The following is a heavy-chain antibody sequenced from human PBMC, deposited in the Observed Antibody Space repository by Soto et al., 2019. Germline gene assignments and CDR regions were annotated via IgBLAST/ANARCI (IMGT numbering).Heavy chain of an antibody. Sequence: SETLSLTCTVSGAAISTYYWTWLRQTAGKGLEWIGRIYRRGSSQYEPSPQSRVTMSLDTSNDQSSLRLSSVTAADTAVYYCARGQRFSDWFDPWGQGTLVTV. V-gene: IGHV4-4*07. CDR1: GAAISTYY. D-gene: IGHD6-25*01. J-gene: IGHJ5*02. CDR3: ARGQRFSDWFDP. CDR2: IYRRGSS.